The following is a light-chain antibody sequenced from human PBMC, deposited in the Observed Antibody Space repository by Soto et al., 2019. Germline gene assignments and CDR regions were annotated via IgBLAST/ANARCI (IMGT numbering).Light chain of an antibody. J-gene: IGKJ1*01. CDR1: QSVSSTF. CDR2: GAS. V-gene: IGKV3-20*01. CDR3: QQFDSSVT. Sequence: EIVLTQSPGSLSLSPGERATLSCRASQSVSSTFFAWYQQRPGQAPRLLMYGASSRATGIPERFSGSGSGTXFXXTIXXLXXXDFAVYYCQQFDSSVTFGQGTKVEIK.